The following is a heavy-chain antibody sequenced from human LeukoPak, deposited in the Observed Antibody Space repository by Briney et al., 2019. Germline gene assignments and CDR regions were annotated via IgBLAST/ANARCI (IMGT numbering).Heavy chain of an antibody. V-gene: IGHV3-66*01. CDR3: ARDGGYSYGFLFDY. CDR2: INRGGDT. J-gene: IGHJ4*02. Sequence: GGSLRLSCAASGFTVSNNYMHWVRQAPGKGLEWVSVINRGGDTYSADSVKGRFTISRDNAKNSLFLQMNSLRAEDTAVYYCARDGGYSYGFLFDYWGQGTLVTVSS. D-gene: IGHD5-18*01. CDR1: GFTVSNNY.